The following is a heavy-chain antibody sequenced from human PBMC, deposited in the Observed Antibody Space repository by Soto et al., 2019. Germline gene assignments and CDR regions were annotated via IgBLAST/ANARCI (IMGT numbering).Heavy chain of an antibody. D-gene: IGHD6-19*01. CDR1: GFTFSSYG. J-gene: IGHJ5*02. CDR2: ISYDGSNK. Sequence: GGSLRLSCAASGFTFSSYGMHWVRQAPGKGLEWVAVISYDGSNKYYADSVRGRFTISRDNSKNTLYLQMNSLRAADTAVYYCARDLGVYSSGWYDWFDPWGQGTLVSVSS. V-gene: IGHV3-30*03. CDR3: ARDLGVYSSGWYDWFDP.